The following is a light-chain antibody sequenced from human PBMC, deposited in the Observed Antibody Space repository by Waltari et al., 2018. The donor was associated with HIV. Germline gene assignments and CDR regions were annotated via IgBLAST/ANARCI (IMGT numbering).Light chain of an antibody. J-gene: IGKJ1*01. V-gene: IGKV3-20*01. CDR2: ATS. CDR3: QRYGSLPWT. Sequence: PGERATLSCRASQNLGIHSLTWYQQKPGQPPRLLIYATSNRATGVPDRFSGSGSGTDFTLSITRLEPEDFAVYFCQRYGSLPWTFGQGTKVEIK. CDR1: QNLGIHS.